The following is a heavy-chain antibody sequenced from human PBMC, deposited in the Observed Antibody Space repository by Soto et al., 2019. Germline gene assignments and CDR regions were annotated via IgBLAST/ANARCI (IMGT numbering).Heavy chain of an antibody. CDR2: ISYSGST. D-gene: IGHD2-15*01. CDR3: ATMGTPATGLYFFDY. J-gene: IGHJ4*02. Sequence: QVQLQESGPGLVKPSQTLSLTCTVSGGSISSGNYYWSWIRQPPGKGLEWIGFISYSGSTYYSTSLKSRVTKALDTSKIHFSLNLSFVTAADTAVYYCATMGTPATGLYFFDYWGQGSLVTVSS. V-gene: IGHV4-30-4*01. CDR1: GGSISSGNYY.